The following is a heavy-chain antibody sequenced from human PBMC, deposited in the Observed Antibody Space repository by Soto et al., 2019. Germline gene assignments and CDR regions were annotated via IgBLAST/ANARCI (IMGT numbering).Heavy chain of an antibody. V-gene: IGHV4-39*01. CDR2: IYYSGST. Sequence: SETLSLTCTVSGGSISSSSYYWGWIRQPPGKGLEWIGIIYYSGSTYYNPSLKSRVTISVDTSKNQFSLMLSSVTAADTAVYYCASNAGYSSGWTPKGDYYYYMDVWGKGTTVTVSS. J-gene: IGHJ6*03. CDR3: ASNAGYSSGWTPKGDYYYYMDV. CDR1: GGSISSSSYY. D-gene: IGHD6-19*01.